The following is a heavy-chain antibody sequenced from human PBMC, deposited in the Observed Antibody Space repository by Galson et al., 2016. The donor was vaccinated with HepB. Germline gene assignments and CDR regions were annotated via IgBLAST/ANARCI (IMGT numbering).Heavy chain of an antibody. Sequence: SETLSLTCAVSGDSVSSPNWWTWVRQPPGKGLEWIGEIYHRGTTHYDPSLKGRVTRSLDKSNNQFSLNVTSVTAADTAFYYCARAVGATRLDSWGQGTLVAAAS. V-gene: IGHV4-4*02. D-gene: IGHD1-26*01. CDR3: ARAVGATRLDS. J-gene: IGHJ4*02. CDR2: IYHRGTT. CDR1: GDSVSSPNW.